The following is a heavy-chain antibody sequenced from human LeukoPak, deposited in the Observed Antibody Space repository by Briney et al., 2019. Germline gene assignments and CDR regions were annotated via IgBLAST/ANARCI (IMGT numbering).Heavy chain of an antibody. CDR1: GFTFSTYG. Sequence: PGGSLRLSCAASGFTFSTYGMHWVRQAPGKGLEWVAFIRYDGSNKYYADSVKGRFTISRDNSKNTLYLQMNSLRAEDTALCFCAKDKDPWKSTSISDFDYWGQGTLVTVSS. CDR2: IRYDGSNK. V-gene: IGHV3-30*02. J-gene: IGHJ4*02. CDR3: AKDKDPWKSTSISDFDY. D-gene: IGHD1-1*01.